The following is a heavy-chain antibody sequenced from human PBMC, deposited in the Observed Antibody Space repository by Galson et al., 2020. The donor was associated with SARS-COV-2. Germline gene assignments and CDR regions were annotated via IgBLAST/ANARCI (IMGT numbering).Heavy chain of an antibody. J-gene: IGHJ5*02. CDR2: ISGSGGST. D-gene: IGHD3-22*01. V-gene: IGHV3-23*01. CDR1: GFTFSSYA. CDR3: VKIPNYDSSGYYYGGGWFDP. Sequence: GGSLRLSCAASGFTFSSYAMSWVRQAPGKGLEWVSAISGSGGSTYYADSVKGRFTISRDNSKNTLYLQMNSLRAEDTAVYYCVKIPNYDSSGYYYGGGWFDPWGQGTLVTVSS.